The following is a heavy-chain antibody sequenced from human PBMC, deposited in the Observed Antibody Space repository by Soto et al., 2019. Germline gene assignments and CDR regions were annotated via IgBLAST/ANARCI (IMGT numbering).Heavy chain of an antibody. Sequence: QLQVVESGGGVVQSGRSLRLSCAASGFTFSSYAMHWVRQAPGKGLEWVAVISYDGTKEYYADSVKGRFTISRDTSKTTLSLQMNSLRVEDTAVYHCARDGTVKKYYFGRDVWGQGTTVTVSS. CDR1: GFTFSSYA. D-gene: IGHD1-1*01. CDR2: ISYDGTKE. CDR3: ARDGTVKKYYFGRDV. J-gene: IGHJ6*02. V-gene: IGHV3-30-3*01.